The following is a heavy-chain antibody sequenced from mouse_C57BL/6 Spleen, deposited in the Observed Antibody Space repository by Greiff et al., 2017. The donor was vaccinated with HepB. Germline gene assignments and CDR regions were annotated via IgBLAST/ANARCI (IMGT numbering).Heavy chain of an antibody. CDR1: GYTFTSYW. V-gene: IGHV1-64*01. Sequence: VQLQQSGAELVKPGASVKLSCKASGYTFTSYWMHWVKQRPGQGLEWIGMIHPNSGSTNYNEKFKSKATLTVDKSSSTAYMQLSSLTSEDSAVYYCARGGYGNSWFAYWGQGTLVTVSA. D-gene: IGHD2-1*01. CDR2: IHPNSGST. CDR3: ARGGYGNSWFAY. J-gene: IGHJ3*01.